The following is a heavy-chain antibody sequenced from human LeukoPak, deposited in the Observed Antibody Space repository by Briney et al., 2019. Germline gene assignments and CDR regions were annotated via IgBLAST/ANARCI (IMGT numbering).Heavy chain of an antibody. CDR2: IIPIFGTA. Sequence: ASVKVSCKASGGTFSSYAISWVRQAPGQGLEWMGGIIPIFGTANYAQKFQGRVTVTADESTSTAYMELSSLRSEDTAVYYCARVEGFDILTGYPKGPFDYWGRGTLVTVSS. D-gene: IGHD3-9*01. V-gene: IGHV1-69*13. CDR3: ARVEGFDILTGYPKGPFDY. CDR1: GGTFSSYA. J-gene: IGHJ4*02.